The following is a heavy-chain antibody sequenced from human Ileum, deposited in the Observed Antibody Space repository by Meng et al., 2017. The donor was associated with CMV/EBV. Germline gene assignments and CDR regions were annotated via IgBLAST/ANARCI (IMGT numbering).Heavy chain of an antibody. D-gene: IGHD6-13*01. Sequence: APGDTFSAYTISWVRQAPGQGLEWMGGIIPTLGSAKYAQKFQGRLTITTDESTSTEYMDLNSLTSEDTAVYYCARGFGTTWYAFDYWGQGTLVTVSS. CDR3: ARGFGTTWYAFDY. V-gene: IGHV1-69*16. CDR1: GDTFSAYT. CDR2: IIPTLGSA. J-gene: IGHJ4*02.